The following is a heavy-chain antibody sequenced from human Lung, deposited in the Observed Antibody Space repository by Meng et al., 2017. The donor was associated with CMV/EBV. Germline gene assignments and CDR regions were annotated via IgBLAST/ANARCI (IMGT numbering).Heavy chain of an antibody. CDR2: IPHRGSS. CDR3: LRRSGGSV. D-gene: IGHD3-10*01. Sequence: QVPLRGSGPALVQPTETLSLTCAVSGDSTTNHNWWAWVRQPPGKGLEWIGEIPHRGSSAYNPSLKSRVSMSIDKSKNQLSLKLTSVTAADTAVYHCLRRSGGSVWGQGTLVTVSS. CDR1: GDSTTNHNW. J-gene: IGHJ1*01. V-gene: IGHV4-4*02.